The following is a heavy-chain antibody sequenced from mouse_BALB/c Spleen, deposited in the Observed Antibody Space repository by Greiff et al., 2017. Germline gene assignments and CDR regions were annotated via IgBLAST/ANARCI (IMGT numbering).Heavy chain of an antibody. J-gene: IGHJ1*01. CDR1: GYAFSSSW. D-gene: IGHD3-3*01. CDR3: ARGGTGYFDV. V-gene: IGHV1-82*01. Sequence: VQLQQSGPELVKPGASVEISCKASGYAFSSSWMNWVKQRPGQGLEWIGRIYPGDGDTNYNGKFKGKATLTADKSSSTAYMQLSSLTSVDSAVYFCARGGTGYFDVWGAGTTVTVSS. CDR2: IYPGDGDT.